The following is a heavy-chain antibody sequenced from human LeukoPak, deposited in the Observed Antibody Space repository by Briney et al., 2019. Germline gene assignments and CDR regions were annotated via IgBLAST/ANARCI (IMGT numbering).Heavy chain of an antibody. Sequence: SPSFQGQVTISADKSISTAYLQWSSLKASDTAMYYCARHGWLQSVDYWGQGTLVTVSS. CDR3: ARHGWLQSVDY. D-gene: IGHD5-24*01. V-gene: IGHV5-51*01. J-gene: IGHJ4*02.